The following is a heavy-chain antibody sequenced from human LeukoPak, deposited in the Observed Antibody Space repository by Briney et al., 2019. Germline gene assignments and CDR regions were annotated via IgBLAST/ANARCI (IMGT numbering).Heavy chain of an antibody. Sequence: GGSLRLSCAASGLSFSKYWMHWVRQTPGKGLVWVSRISEDGSGTDYADSVKGRFTVSRDNAKGTMYLQMNRLRAEDTAVYYCARSPGVRDSSDYWGQGTLVTVSS. CDR2: ISEDGSGT. D-gene: IGHD3-22*01. V-gene: IGHV3-74*01. CDR3: ARSPGVRDSSDY. J-gene: IGHJ4*02. CDR1: GLSFSKYW.